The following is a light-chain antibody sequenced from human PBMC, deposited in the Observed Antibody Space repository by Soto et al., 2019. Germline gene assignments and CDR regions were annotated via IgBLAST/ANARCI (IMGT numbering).Light chain of an antibody. CDR2: GAS. Sequence: EIVMTQSPATLSVSPGERATLSCRASQSVGSNLAWYQQKPGQAPRLLIYGASTRATGIPARFSGSGSETEFTLTISSLQSEDFASYFCQQYNNWPPDRTFGQGTKVEIK. J-gene: IGKJ1*01. CDR1: QSVGSN. V-gene: IGKV3-15*01. CDR3: QQYNNWPPDRT.